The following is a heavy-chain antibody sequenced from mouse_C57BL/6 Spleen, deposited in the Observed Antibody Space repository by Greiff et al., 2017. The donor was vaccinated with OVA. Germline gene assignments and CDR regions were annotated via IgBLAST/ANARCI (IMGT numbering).Heavy chain of an antibody. D-gene: IGHD4-1*01. J-gene: IGHJ2*01. CDR3: ARNGELGQDFDY. CDR1: GFTFSDYG. Sequence: DVHLVESGGGLVKPGGSLKLSCAASGFTFSDYGMHWVRQAPEKGLEWVAYISSGSSTIYYADTVKGRFTISRDNAKNTLFLQMTSLRSEDTAMYYCARNGELGQDFDYWGQGTTLTVSS. CDR2: ISSGSSTI. V-gene: IGHV5-17*01.